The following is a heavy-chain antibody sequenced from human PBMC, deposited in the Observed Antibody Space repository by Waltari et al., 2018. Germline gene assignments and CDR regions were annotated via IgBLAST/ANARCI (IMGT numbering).Heavy chain of an antibody. CDR3: ARVGDYHGSGRFGLDV. J-gene: IGHJ6*02. CDR1: DGSFSGSF. Sequence: QVQLQQWGAGLLKPSETLSLTCAVYDGSFSGSFWSWIRQSPGKGLEGIGQINRDGSNIYNPSLKSRVAMSVDTLKSQISLRLTSVTAADAAVYYCARVGDYHGSGRFGLDVWGQGTRVTVSS. V-gene: IGHV4-34*01. D-gene: IGHD3-10*01. CDR2: INRDGSN.